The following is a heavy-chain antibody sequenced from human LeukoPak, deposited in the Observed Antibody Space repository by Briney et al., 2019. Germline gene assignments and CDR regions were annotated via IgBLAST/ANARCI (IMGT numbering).Heavy chain of an antibody. D-gene: IGHD3-3*01. Sequence: ASVKVSCKASGYTFTSYDINRVRQATGQGLEWMGWMNPNSGNTGYAQKFQGRVTITRNTSISTAYMELSSLRSEDTAVYYCASNYDFWSGFHRKGDAFDIWGQGTMVTVSS. J-gene: IGHJ3*02. CDR2: MNPNSGNT. V-gene: IGHV1-8*03. CDR3: ASNYDFWSGFHRKGDAFDI. CDR1: GYTFTSYD.